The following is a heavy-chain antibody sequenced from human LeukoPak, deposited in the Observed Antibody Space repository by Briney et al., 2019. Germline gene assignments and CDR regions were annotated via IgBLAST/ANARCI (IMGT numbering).Heavy chain of an antibody. CDR2: IYTSGST. CDR1: GDSINSYY. CDR3: ARGDCTTTSCYYP. Sequence: SETLSLTCTISGDSINSYYWSWIRQPAGKGLEWIGRIYTSGSTNYNPSLKSRVTISLDTSKSQFSLKLSSVTAADTAVYYCARGDCTTTSCYYPWGQGTPVIVSS. V-gene: IGHV4-4*07. J-gene: IGHJ5*02. D-gene: IGHD2-2*01.